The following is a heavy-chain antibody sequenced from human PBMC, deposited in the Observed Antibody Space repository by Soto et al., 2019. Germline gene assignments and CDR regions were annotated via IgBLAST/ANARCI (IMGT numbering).Heavy chain of an antibody. J-gene: IGHJ4*02. CDR3: ARVSIFRNDPPDY. CDR1: GYTFTGYY. CDR2: INPDSGGT. D-gene: IGHD1-1*01. Sequence: QVQLVQSGAEVKKPGASVKVSCKASGYTFTGYYMHWVRQAPGQGLEWMGWINPDSGGTNYAQKFQVRDTMTRDTSISTAYMELSRLRADDTAVYYCARVSIFRNDPPDYWGQGTLVTVSS. V-gene: IGHV1-2*02.